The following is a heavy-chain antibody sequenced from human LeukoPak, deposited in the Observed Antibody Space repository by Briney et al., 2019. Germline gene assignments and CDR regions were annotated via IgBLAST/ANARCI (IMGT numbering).Heavy chain of an antibody. Sequence: GGSLRLSXAASGFTFSSYEMNWVRQAPGKGLEWVSYISSSGSTIYYADSVKGRFTISRDNAKNSLYLQMNSLRAEDTAVYYCARDLNREGMGIWGQGTMVTVSS. CDR2: ISSSGSTI. CDR1: GFTFSSYE. J-gene: IGHJ3*02. V-gene: IGHV3-48*03. D-gene: IGHD3-10*01. CDR3: ARDLNREGMGI.